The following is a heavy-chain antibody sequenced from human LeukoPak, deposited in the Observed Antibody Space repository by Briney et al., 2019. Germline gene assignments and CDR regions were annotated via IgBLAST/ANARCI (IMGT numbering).Heavy chain of an antibody. CDR1: GYTFTDYY. J-gene: IGHJ4*02. V-gene: IGHV1-69-2*01. CDR2: VDPEDGET. D-gene: IGHD3-22*01. Sequence: ASVKVSCEASGYTFTDYYMHWVQRAPGKGLEWMWRVDPEDGETIYTEKFQGGVTITADTSTDKAYMELSSLRSEDTAVYYCATGGYDSSGYQNLYYFDYWGQGTLVTVSS. CDR3: ATGGYDSSGYQNLYYFDY.